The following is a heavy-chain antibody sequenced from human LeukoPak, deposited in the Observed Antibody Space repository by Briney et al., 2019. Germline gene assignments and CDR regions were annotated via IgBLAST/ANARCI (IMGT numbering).Heavy chain of an antibody. D-gene: IGHD6-6*01. V-gene: IGHV1-2*02. CDR1: VYTFTDYY. CDR2: INPNSGGT. Sequence: ASGKVSCKASVYTFTDYYMHWVRQAPAQGLEWMGWINPNSGGTNFAQKFQGRVAMTRDTSISTAYMELGSLRSDDTAVYYCARARWQLVPYFDSWGQGTLVTVSS. J-gene: IGHJ4*02. CDR3: ARARWQLVPYFDS.